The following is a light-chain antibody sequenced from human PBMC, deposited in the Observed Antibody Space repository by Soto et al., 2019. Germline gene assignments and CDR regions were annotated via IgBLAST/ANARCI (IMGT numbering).Light chain of an antibody. CDR3: CSYAGRSRDD. V-gene: IGLV2-23*01. CDR1: STDVGSYNL. CDR2: EGA. Sequence: LTQPASVSGSHGQSIPISCTGTSTDVGSYNLVSWYQQHPGKAPKLIIYEGARRPSGVSYRLSGSKSANTASLTISGLQAEDEADYYCCSYAGRSRDDFGTGTKVTVL. J-gene: IGLJ1*01.